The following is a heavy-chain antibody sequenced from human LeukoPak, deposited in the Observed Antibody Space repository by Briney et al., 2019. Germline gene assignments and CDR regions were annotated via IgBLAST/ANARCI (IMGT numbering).Heavy chain of an antibody. V-gene: IGHV4-4*02. Sequence: SETLSLTCAVSGGSISSSNWWSWVRQPPGKGLEWIGEIYHSGSTNYNPSLKSRVTISVDKSKNQFSLKLSSVTAADTAVYYCARADYYGSGGSYNWFDPWGQGTLVTVSS. J-gene: IGHJ5*02. CDR1: GGSISSSNW. D-gene: IGHD3-10*01. CDR2: IYHSGST. CDR3: ARADYYGSGGSYNWFDP.